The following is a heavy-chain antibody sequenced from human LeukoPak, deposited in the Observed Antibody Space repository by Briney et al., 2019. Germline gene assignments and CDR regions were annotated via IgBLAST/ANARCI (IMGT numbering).Heavy chain of an antibody. CDR2: IKQDESEK. J-gene: IGHJ4*02. CDR1: GFTFSNYW. V-gene: IGHV3-7*01. D-gene: IGHD2-2*01. CDR3: ARALDSSSSRYQAFEE. Sequence: GGSLRLSCSASGFTFSNYWMSWVRQAPGKGLEWVANIKQDESEKYYVDSVKGRFTISRDDAKSSLYLQMNSLRAEDTAVYYCARALDSSSSRYQAFEEWGQGTLVTVSS.